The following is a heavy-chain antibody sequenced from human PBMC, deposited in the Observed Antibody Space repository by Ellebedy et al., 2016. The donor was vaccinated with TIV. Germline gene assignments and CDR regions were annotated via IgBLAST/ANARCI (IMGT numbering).Heavy chain of an antibody. CDR1: GFTFSSYA. CDR3: AKVVGGVGLGY. Sequence: GGSLRLXXAASGFTFSSYAMSWVRQAPGKGLEWVSAISGSGGSTYYADSVKGRFTISRDNSKNTLYLQMNSLRAEDTAVYYCAKVVGGVGLGYWGQGTLVTVSS. V-gene: IGHV3-23*01. J-gene: IGHJ4*02. CDR2: ISGSGGST. D-gene: IGHD3-16*01.